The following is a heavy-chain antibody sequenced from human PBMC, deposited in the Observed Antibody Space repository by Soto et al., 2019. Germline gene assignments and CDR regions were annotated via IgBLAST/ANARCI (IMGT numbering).Heavy chain of an antibody. J-gene: IGHJ5*02. Sequence: ASVKVSCKTSGYMFTRNDINCVRQATGQGLEWVGWMNPNTGHTGYAQKFQGRVTMTRNTSISTAYMELSRLTSEDTAVYYCARGIYAAFDPWGQGTLVTVS. V-gene: IGHV1-8*01. CDR3: ARGIYAAFDP. D-gene: IGHD3-16*01. CDR1: GYMFTRND. CDR2: MNPNTGHT.